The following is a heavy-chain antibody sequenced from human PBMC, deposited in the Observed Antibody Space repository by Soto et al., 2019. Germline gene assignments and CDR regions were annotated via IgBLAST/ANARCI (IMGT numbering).Heavy chain of an antibody. V-gene: IGHV3-30-3*01. J-gene: IGHJ4*02. Sequence: QVQLVESGGGVVQPGRSLRLSCVASGLTFRSYAMHWVRQAPGKGLEWVAVISYDGSNKYYADSVKGRFTISRDNSKNTLYLQMNSLRTEDTAVYYCAREYCSGRSCYYLDYLGQGTLVTVSS. CDR1: GLTFRSYA. D-gene: IGHD2-15*01. CDR2: ISYDGSNK. CDR3: AREYCSGRSCYYLDY.